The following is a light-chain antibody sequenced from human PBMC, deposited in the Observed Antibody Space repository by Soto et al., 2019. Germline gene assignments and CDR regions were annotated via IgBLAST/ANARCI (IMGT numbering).Light chain of an antibody. V-gene: IGLV1-40*01. CDR3: QSYDSSLSAAV. Sequence: QSVLTQPPSVSGAPGQKVIISCTGSTSNIGAGYDVHWYQQLPGTAPKLLIYSPSNRPSGVPDRLSGSKSGTSASLAITGLQVEDEADYYCQSYDSSLSAAVFGGGTKLTVL. CDR1: TSNIGAGYD. CDR2: SPS. J-gene: IGLJ3*02.